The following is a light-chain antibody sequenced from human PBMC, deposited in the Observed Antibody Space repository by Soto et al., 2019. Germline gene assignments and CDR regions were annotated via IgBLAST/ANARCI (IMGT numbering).Light chain of an antibody. J-gene: IGKJ4*01. CDR1: QSVSSAL. CDR3: QQYESSPLT. Sequence: EMVLTQSPDTLSLSPGERATLSCRASQSVSSALLAWYQQKPGQAPRLLIYRASTRATGIPDRFTGSGSGTDFTLTISRLEPEDFTVYSCQQYESSPLTFGGGTKVEIK. CDR2: RAS. V-gene: IGKV3-20*01.